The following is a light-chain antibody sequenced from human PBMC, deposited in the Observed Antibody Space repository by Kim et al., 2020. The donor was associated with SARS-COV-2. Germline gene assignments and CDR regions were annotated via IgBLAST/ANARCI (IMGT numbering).Light chain of an antibody. V-gene: IGLV2-14*03. CDR3: SSYTNTSTPYV. J-gene: IGLJ1*01. Sequence: SIPHAGPGTTSHVGAYYFVSCCQQHPGKATKPVIYDVSGLPSGVSNRFSGSKSCNTASLTISGLQANDEADYYCSSYTNTSTPYVFGTGTKVTVL. CDR1: TSHVGAYYF. CDR2: DVS.